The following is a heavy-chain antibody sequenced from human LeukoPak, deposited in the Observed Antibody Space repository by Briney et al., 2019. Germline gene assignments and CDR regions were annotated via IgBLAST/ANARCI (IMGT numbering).Heavy chain of an antibody. J-gene: IGHJ6*03. CDR2: ISSSSSTI. CDR3: ARDNSGYCSSTSCYMAGGYMDV. Sequence: PGGSLRLSCAASGFTFSSYSMNWVRQAPGKGLEWVSYISSSSSTIYYADSVKGRFTISRDNAKNSLYLQMNSLRAEDTAVYYCARDNSGYCSSTSCYMAGGYMDVWGKGTTVTVSS. V-gene: IGHV3-48*04. D-gene: IGHD2-2*02. CDR1: GFTFSSYS.